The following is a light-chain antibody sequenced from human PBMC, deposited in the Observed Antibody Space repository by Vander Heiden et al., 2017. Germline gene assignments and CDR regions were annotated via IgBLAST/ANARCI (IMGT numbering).Light chain of an antibody. CDR2: AAS. CDR3: QQSYSTPYT. J-gene: IGKJ2*01. Sequence: DIQMIQSPSSLSASVGDRVTITCRASHSSSSYLNWYQQKPGKAPKLLIYAASSLQSGVPASFSGSGSGTDFSLTISSVQPEDFATYYCQQSYSTPYTFGQGTKLEIK. V-gene: IGKV1-39*01. CDR1: HSSSSY.